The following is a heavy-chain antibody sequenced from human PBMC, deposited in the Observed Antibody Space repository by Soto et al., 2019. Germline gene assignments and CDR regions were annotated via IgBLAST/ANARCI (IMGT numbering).Heavy chain of an antibody. CDR1: GGSISSGGYY. CDR3: ARVGLSGLDTAMVTWYFDL. J-gene: IGHJ2*01. V-gene: IGHV4-31*03. Sequence: QVQLQESGPGLVKPSQTLSLTCTVSGGSISSGGYYWSWIRQHPGKGLEWIGYIYYSGSTYYNPSLKSRVTISVDTSKNQFSLKLSSVTAADTAVYYCARVGLSGLDTAMVTWYFDLWGRGTLVTVSS. CDR2: IYYSGST. D-gene: IGHD5-18*01.